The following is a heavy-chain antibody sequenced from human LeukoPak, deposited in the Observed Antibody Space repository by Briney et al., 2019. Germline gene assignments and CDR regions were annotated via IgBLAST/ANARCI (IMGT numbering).Heavy chain of an antibody. CDR2: ISSSGSTI. V-gene: IGHV3-11*04. Sequence: PGGSLRLSCAASGFTFSDYYMSWIRQAPGKGLEWVSYISSSGSTIYYADSVKGRFTISRDNAKNSLYLQMNSLRAEDTAVYYCARDRAKLERRRRYFDYWGQGTLVTVSS. D-gene: IGHD1-1*01. J-gene: IGHJ4*02. CDR1: GFTFSDYY. CDR3: ARDRAKLERRRRYFDY.